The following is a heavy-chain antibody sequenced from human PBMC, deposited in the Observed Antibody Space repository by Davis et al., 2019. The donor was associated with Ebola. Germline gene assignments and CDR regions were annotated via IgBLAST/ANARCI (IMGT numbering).Heavy chain of an antibody. V-gene: IGHV3-23*01. D-gene: IGHD3-10*01. CDR3: AKAPFYHGSGSYSGIGMDV. J-gene: IGHJ6*02. Sequence: GGSLRLSCAASGFIFSSYVMNWVRQAPGKGLEWVSTLGTSADTYYADSVKGRFTISRDNSKNTLYLQMNSLRAEDTAVYYCAKAPFYHGSGSYSGIGMDVWGQGTTVTVS. CDR2: LGTSADT. CDR1: GFIFSSYV.